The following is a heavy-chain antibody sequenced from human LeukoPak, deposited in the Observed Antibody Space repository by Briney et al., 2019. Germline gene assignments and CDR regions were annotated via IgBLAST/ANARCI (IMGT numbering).Heavy chain of an antibody. CDR1: GYTFTSYD. D-gene: IGHD6-19*01. CDR2: MNPNSGNT. J-gene: IGHJ5*02. CDR3: ARGPGNNTGWSAGMQKGWFDP. V-gene: IGHV1-8*01. Sequence: GASVKVSCKASGYTFTSYDINWVRQATGQRLEWMGWMNPNSGNTGYAKKFQGRVTMTRNTSMSTAYMELSSLRSEDSAVYYCARGPGNNTGWSAGMQKGWFDPWGQGTLVTVSP.